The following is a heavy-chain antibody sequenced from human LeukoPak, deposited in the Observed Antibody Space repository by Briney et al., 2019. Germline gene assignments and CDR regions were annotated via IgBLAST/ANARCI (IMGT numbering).Heavy chain of an antibody. J-gene: IGHJ6*03. CDR1: GYTFTGYY. CDR3: ARGGYSYGYYYYYYMDV. Sequence: GASVKVSCKASGYTFTGYYMHWVRQAPGQGLEWMGWINPNSGGTNYAQKFQGRVTITRNTSISTAYMELSSLRSEDTAVYYCARGGYSYGYYYYYYMDVWGKGTTVTVSS. V-gene: IGHV1-2*02. D-gene: IGHD5-18*01. CDR2: INPNSGGT.